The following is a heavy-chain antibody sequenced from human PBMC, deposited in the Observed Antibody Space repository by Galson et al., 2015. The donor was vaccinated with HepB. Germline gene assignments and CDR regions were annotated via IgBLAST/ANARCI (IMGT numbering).Heavy chain of an antibody. J-gene: IGHJ5*02. CDR1: GYPFTSYG. CDR2: ISADNDST. Sequence: SVKVSCKASGYPFTSYGTRWVRQAPGQGLEWMGRISADNDSTKYAQRFQGRVTMTTDTSTTTAYMELRSLRSDDTAVYYCARLFYPYDSSGYTWFYPWDQATLVTVSS. D-gene: IGHD3-22*01. CDR3: ARLFYPYDSSGYTWFYP. V-gene: IGHV1-18*01.